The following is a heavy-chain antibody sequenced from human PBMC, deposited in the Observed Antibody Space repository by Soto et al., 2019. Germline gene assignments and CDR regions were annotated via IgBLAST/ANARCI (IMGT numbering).Heavy chain of an antibody. CDR1: GYTFTNYG. V-gene: IGHV1-18*01. D-gene: IGHD4-17*01. Sequence: GASVKVSCKASGYTFTNYGINWVRQAPGQGLEWMGWISVYNGNTYYAQKVQGRVNITTDASTSTVYMELRSLRSDDTAVYYCARDWVMTTVTFFDYWGQGTLVTVSS. J-gene: IGHJ4*02. CDR3: ARDWVMTTVTFFDY. CDR2: ISVYNGNT.